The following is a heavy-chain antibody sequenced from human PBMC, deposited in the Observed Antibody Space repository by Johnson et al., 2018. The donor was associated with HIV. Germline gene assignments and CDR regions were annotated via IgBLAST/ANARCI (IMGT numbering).Heavy chain of an antibody. Sequence: VQLVESGGGVVPPGGSLRLSCAASGSTFSSYAMSWVRQAPGKALESVAAISGSGGRTYYADSVKGRFTITSDNSKNTLYQPMNSLRAEYTAVYYGAKGNGDRSAFTLWGPGTMFTVSS. CDR2: ISGSGGRT. J-gene: IGHJ3*01. CDR1: GSTFSSYA. CDR3: AKGNGDRSAFTL. D-gene: IGHD4-17*01. V-gene: IGHV3-23*04.